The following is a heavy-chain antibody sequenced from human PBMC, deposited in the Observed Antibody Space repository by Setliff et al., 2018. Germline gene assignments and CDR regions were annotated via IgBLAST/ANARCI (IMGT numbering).Heavy chain of an antibody. J-gene: IGHJ6*03. Sequence: PSETLSLTCSVSGGSISSGSDYWTWIRQPAGKGLEWIGHIYTSGSTNYNPSLKSRVTISVDAAKKQLSLKLRSVTAADTAVYYCARAVSGWYSAHYYYMDVWGKGTTVTVSS. CDR3: ARAVSGWYSAHYYYMDV. V-gene: IGHV4-61*09. CDR1: GGSISSGSDY. D-gene: IGHD6-19*01. CDR2: IYTSGST.